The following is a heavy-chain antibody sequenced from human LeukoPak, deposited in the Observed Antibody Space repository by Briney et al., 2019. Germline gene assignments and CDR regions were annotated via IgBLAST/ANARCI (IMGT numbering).Heavy chain of an antibody. CDR2: IYYSGST. CDR1: GGSISSGSYY. D-gene: IGHD6-13*01. CDR3: ARALAAAGTVWFDP. V-gene: IGHV4-39*07. Sequence: PSETLSLTCTVSGGSISSGSYYWGWIRQPPGKGLEWIGSIYYSGSTNYNPSLKSRVTISVDTSKNQFSLKLSSVTAADTAVYYCARALAAAGTVWFDPWGQGTLVTVSS. J-gene: IGHJ5*02.